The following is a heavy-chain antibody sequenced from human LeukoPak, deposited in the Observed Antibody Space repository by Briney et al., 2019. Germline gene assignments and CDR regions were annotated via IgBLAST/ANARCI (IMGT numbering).Heavy chain of an antibody. Sequence: GGSLRLSCAASGFTFSSYWMHWVRQAPGKGLVWVSRINTDGSSTNYADSVKGRFTISRDNAKNTVYLQMDSLRAEDTAVYYCARDSLWFWELLWGQGTLVTVSS. CDR1: GFTFSSYW. V-gene: IGHV3-74*01. CDR2: INTDGSST. J-gene: IGHJ4*02. D-gene: IGHD3-10*01. CDR3: ARDSLWFWELL.